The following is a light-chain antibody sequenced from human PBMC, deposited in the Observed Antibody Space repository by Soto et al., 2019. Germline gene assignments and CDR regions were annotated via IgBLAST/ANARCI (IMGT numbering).Light chain of an antibody. CDR2: AAS. CDR3: QQSYHTLPLT. Sequence: DTQMTQSSSSLSASVGDRVTITCRASQSISNYVNWYQQRPGKAPRLLIYAASNLHSGVPLRFSGSGSGRDFTLTISSLHPEDFATYYCQQSYHTLPLTFGGGTKVEV. CDR1: QSISNY. V-gene: IGKV1-39*01. J-gene: IGKJ4*02.